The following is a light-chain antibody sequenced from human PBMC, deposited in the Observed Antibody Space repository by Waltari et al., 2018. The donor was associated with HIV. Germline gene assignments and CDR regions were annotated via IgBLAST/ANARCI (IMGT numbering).Light chain of an antibody. Sequence: DIQMTQSPSSLSASVGDRVTLPCRASQIITSHLNWYQQRPGKAPKLLIYAASSLESGIPSRFSGSGSGTDYTLTISSLQPEDFATYFCQQSFTLPLTFGPGTKVDIK. V-gene: IGKV1-39*01. J-gene: IGKJ3*01. CDR1: QIITSH. CDR3: QQSFTLPLT. CDR2: AAS.